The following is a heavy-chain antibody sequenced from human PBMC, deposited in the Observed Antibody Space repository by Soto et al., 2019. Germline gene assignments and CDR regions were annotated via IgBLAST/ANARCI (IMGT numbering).Heavy chain of an antibody. CDR3: ARGIAAPLVLTNWFDP. CDR1: GGSISSGGYY. CDR2: IYYSGST. J-gene: IGHJ5*02. Sequence: SGTLPLTCTFSGGSISSGGYYWSWIRQHPGKCLEWIGYIYYSGSTYYNPSLKSRVTISVDTSKNQFSLKLSSVTAADTAVYYCARGIAAPLVLTNWFDPWGQGTLVTVSS. D-gene: IGHD6-25*01. V-gene: IGHV4-31*03.